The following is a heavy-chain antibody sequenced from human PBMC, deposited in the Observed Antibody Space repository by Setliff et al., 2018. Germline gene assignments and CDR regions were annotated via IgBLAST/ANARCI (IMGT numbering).Heavy chain of an antibody. D-gene: IGHD5-12*01. V-gene: IGHV3-73*01. Sequence: KVSCAASGFTFSGSAMYWVRQASGKGLEWVGRIRSKANSYATLYAASVKGRFIISRDDSKNTAYLQMNSLKTEDTAVYYCTSPRDGYDTFDIWGQGTMVTVSS. CDR2: IRSKANSYAT. J-gene: IGHJ3*02. CDR3: TSPRDGYDTFDI. CDR1: GFTFSGSA.